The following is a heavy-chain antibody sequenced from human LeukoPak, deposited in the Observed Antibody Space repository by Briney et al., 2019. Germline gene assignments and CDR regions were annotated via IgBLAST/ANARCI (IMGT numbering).Heavy chain of an antibody. Sequence: SVKVSCKASGGTFSSYAISWVRQAPGQGLEWMGGIIPIFGTANYAQKFQGRVTITTDESTSTAYMELSSLRSEDTAVYYCATARYYGSGGYFDYWGQGTLVTVSS. CDR3: ATARYYGSGGYFDY. J-gene: IGHJ4*02. V-gene: IGHV1-69*05. D-gene: IGHD3-10*01. CDR1: GGTFSSYA. CDR2: IIPIFGTA.